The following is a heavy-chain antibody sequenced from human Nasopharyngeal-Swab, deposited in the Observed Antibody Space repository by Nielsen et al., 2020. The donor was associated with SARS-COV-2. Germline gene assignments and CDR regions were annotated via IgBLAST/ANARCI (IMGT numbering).Heavy chain of an antibody. Sequence: SETLSLTCAVYGGSFSGYYWSCIRQPPGKGLEWIGEINHSGSNNYNLSLKSRVTISVDTSKNQFYLKLRSVTAADTAVYYCARGLGQYYYDSSGYYFFDYWGQGTLVTVSS. V-gene: IGHV4-34*01. CDR2: INHSGSN. J-gene: IGHJ4*02. CDR3: ARGLGQYYYDSSGYYFFDY. D-gene: IGHD3-22*01. CDR1: GGSFSGYY.